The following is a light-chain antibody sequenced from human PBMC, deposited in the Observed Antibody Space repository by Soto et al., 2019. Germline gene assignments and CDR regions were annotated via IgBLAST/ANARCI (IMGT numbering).Light chain of an antibody. J-gene: IGKJ4*01. Sequence: IVMTQSPATLSVSTGERVTFSCRASQGINRKLAWYQHKAGQAPRLLISGASTGATGIPARFSGSGSGTEFTLTINSLQSEDSAVYYCQQYHTWPVTFGGGNKVEI. V-gene: IGKV3-15*01. CDR2: GAS. CDR1: QGINRK. CDR3: QQYHTWPVT.